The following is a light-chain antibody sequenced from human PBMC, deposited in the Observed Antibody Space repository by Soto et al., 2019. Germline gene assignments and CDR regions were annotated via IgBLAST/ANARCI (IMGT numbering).Light chain of an antibody. CDR2: KAS. CDR3: QQYNSYPWT. V-gene: IGKV1-5*03. Sequence: DIQMTQSPSTLSASVGDRVTITCRASQSISSWLAWYQQKPGKAPKLLIYKASSLESGVPSRFSGSASGTEFTLTIRSLQPDDFATYYCQQYNSYPWTFGQGTQVEIK. J-gene: IGKJ1*01. CDR1: QSISSW.